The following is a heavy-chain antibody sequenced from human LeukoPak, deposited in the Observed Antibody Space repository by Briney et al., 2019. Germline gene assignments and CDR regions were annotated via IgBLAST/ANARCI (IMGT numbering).Heavy chain of an antibody. D-gene: IGHD3-10*01. V-gene: IGHV3-7*01. J-gene: IGHJ4*02. CDR1: GFTFSNYW. Sequence: PGGSLRLSCAASGFTFSNYWMTWVRQAPGKGLEWLANLKQDGSQTYYVDSVKGRFTISRDNAKNSLSLHMNSLRAEDTAVYYCAKYHYGSGTSLGYWGQGTLVTVSS. CDR2: LKQDGSQT. CDR3: AKYHYGSGTSLGY.